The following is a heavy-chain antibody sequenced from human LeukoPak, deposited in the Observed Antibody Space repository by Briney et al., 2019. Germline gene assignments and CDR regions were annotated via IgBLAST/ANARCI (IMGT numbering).Heavy chain of an antibody. CDR3: AGGGDYSDYWGGPY. CDR2: ISYDGSNK. V-gene: IGHV3-30*01. CDR1: GFTFSSYA. D-gene: IGHD4-11*01. Sequence: GGSLRLSCAASGFTFSSYAMHWVRQAPGKGLEWVAVISYDGSNKYYADSVKGRFTISRDNSKNTLYLQMNSLRAEDTAVYYCAGGGDYSDYWGGPYWGQGALVTVSS. J-gene: IGHJ4*02.